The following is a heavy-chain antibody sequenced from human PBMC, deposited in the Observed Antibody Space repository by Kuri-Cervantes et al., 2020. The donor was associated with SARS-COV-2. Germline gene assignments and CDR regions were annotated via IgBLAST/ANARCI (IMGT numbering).Heavy chain of an antibody. CDR1: GYTFTSYG. CDR2: ISAYNGNT. Sequence: ASVKVSCRASGYTFTSYGISWVRQAPGQGLEWMGWISAYNGNTNYAQKLQGRVTMTTDTSTSTAYMELRSLRTDDTAVYYCARGGGCSSTSCYVNYYYYCMDVWGKGTTVTVSS. CDR3: ARGGGCSSTSCYVNYYYYCMDV. D-gene: IGHD2-2*01. J-gene: IGHJ6*03. V-gene: IGHV1-18*01.